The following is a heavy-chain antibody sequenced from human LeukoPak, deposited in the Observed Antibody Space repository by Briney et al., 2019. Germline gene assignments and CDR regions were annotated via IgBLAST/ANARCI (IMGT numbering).Heavy chain of an antibody. J-gene: IGHJ4*02. CDR2: INPNSGGT. D-gene: IGHD2-15*01. CDR3: ARGSGYCSGGTCYIDY. V-gene: IGHV1-2*02. CDR1: GCTFTGYY. Sequence: ASVKVSCEASGCTFTGYYMHWVRQAPGQGLEWMGWINPNSGGTNYAQKFQGRVTMTRDTSINTAYMELSRLTFDDTAVYFCARGSGYCSGGTCYIDYWGQGTLVTVSS.